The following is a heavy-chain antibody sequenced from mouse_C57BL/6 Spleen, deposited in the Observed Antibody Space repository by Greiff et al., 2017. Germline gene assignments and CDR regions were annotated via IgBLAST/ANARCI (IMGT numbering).Heavy chain of an antibody. CDR2: IDPSDSYT. CDR1: GYTFTSYW. V-gene: IGHV1-50*01. J-gene: IGHJ4*01. CDR3: ARSLFMDY. Sequence: QVQLQQPGAELVKPGASVKLSCKASGYTFTSYWMQWVKQRPGQGLEWIGEIDPSDSYTNYNQKFKGKATLTVDTSSSTAYMQLSSLTSEDSAVYYCARSLFMDYWGKGTSVTVAS. D-gene: IGHD2-3*01.